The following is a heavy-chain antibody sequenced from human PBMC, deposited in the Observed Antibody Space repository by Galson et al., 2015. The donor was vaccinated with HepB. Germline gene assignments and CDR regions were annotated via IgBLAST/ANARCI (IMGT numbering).Heavy chain of an antibody. J-gene: IGHJ4*02. CDR1: GFTFSSYA. CDR3: AKGVLDRRAYKGVHSVIAARPYY. D-gene: IGHD6-6*01. CDR2: ISGSGGST. V-gene: IGHV3-23*01. Sequence: SLRLSCAASGFTFSSYAMSWVRQAPGKGLEWVSAISGSGGSTYYADSVKGRFTISRDNSKNTLYLQMNSLRAEDTAVYYCAKGVLDRRAYKGVHSVIAARPYYWGQGTLVTVSS.